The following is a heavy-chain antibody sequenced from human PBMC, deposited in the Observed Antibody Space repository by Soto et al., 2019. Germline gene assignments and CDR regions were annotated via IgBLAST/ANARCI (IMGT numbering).Heavy chain of an antibody. V-gene: IGHV3-30*18. CDR1: GFTFSSYG. J-gene: IGHJ2*01. D-gene: IGHD4-17*01. Sequence: QVQLVESGGGVVQPGRSLRLSCAASGFTFSSYGMHWVRQAPGKGLEWVAVISYDGSNKYYADSVKGRFTISRDNSKNTLYLQMNSLRAEDTAVYYCAKDQERVTKTNRYFDLWGRGTLVTVSA. CDR2: ISYDGSNK. CDR3: AKDQERVTKTNRYFDL.